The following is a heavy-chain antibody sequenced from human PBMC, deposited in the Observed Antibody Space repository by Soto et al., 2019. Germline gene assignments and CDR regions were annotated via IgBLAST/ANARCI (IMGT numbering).Heavy chain of an antibody. D-gene: IGHD3-22*01. CDR2: SRDKPQGYST. CDR3: VRATYFSGSSGYTRCLDY. V-gene: IGHV3-72*01. J-gene: IGHJ4*02. Sequence: QPWGCMRLSCAGCGFSLSVPYVAWLRQSQEKGLEWVGRSRDKPQGYSTAYAASVKGRFTTSRDESKNSAYLQMNSLKPEDTAVYYCVRATYFSGSSGYTRCLDYWGQGTLVTVSS. CDR1: GFSLSVPY.